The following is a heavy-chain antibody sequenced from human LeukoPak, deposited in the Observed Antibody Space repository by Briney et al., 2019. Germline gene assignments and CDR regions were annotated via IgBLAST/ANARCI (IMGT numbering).Heavy chain of an antibody. Sequence: GGSLRLSCAASGYTFSNYVMSWVRQAPGKGLEWVSTISDSGGSTYYADSVKGRFTISRDNSKNTLFLQMSSLRAEDTAVYYCAKEKRAFDFWSGYYMFDSWGQGTLVTVSS. D-gene: IGHD3-3*01. CDR2: ISDSGGST. V-gene: IGHV3-23*01. CDR3: AKEKRAFDFWSGYYMFDS. J-gene: IGHJ4*02. CDR1: GYTFSNYV.